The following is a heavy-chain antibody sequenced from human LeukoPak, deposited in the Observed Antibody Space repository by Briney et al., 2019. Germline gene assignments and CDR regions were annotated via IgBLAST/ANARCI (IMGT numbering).Heavy chain of an antibody. D-gene: IGHD6-13*01. J-gene: IGHJ4*02. CDR1: GGSISSTNW. CDR2: IYYSGST. CDR3: ASYLAAAGTDY. V-gene: IGHV4-61*01. Sequence: SGTLSLTCAVSGGSISSTNWWSWIRQPPGKGLEWIGYIYYSGSTNYNPSLKSRVTISVDTSKNQFSLKLSSVTAADTAVYYCASYLAAAGTDYWGQGTLVTVSS.